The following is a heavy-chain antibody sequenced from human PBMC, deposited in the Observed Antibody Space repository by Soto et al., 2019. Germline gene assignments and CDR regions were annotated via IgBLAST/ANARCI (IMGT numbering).Heavy chain of an antibody. J-gene: IGHJ4*02. CDR2: INHSGNT. CDR3: ARLGYTSGDPPRCFDS. D-gene: IGHD5-18*01. CDR1: SGSFSGYY. V-gene: IGHV4-34*01. Sequence: SETLSLTCAVYSGSFSGYYWSWIRQPPGKGLEWIGEINHSGNTNYNPSLKSRVTISVDTSKNQFSLKLNSVTDADTAVYYCARLGYTSGDPPRCFDSWGQGSLVTVSS.